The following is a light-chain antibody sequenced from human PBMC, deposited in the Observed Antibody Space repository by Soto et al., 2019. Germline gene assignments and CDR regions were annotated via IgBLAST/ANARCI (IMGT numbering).Light chain of an antibody. Sequence: EIVLTQSPGTLSLSPGDTATLSCRASQSFSNTYLAWYQQKPGQAPRLLIYGASSRATGFPDRFSGSGSGTDFTLTISRLEPEDFAVYYCQQYGSSLTWTFGQGTKVDIK. V-gene: IGKV3-20*01. J-gene: IGKJ1*01. CDR3: QQYGSSLTWT. CDR1: QSFSNTY. CDR2: GAS.